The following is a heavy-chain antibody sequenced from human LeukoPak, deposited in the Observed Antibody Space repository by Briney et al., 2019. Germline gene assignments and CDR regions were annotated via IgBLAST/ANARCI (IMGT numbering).Heavy chain of an antibody. CDR1: GFTFSSYW. CDR3: AKAGDQYYYDSSGFLDY. J-gene: IGHJ4*02. D-gene: IGHD3-22*01. Sequence: PGGSLRLSCAASGFTFSSYWMSWVRQAPGKGLEWVANIKQDGSEKYYVDSAKGRFTISRDNAKNSLYLQMNSLRAEDTAVYYCAKAGDQYYYDSSGFLDYWGQGTLVTVSS. CDR2: IKQDGSEK. V-gene: IGHV3-7*03.